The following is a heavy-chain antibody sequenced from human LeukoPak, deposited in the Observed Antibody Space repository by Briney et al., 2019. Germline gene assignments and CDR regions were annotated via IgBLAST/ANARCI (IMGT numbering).Heavy chain of an antibody. J-gene: IGHJ4*02. CDR1: GYTFTSYY. Sequence: ASVKVSCKASGYTFTSYYMHWVRQAPGQGLEWMGIINPSGGSTSCAQKFQGRVTMTRDTSTSTVYMELSSLRSEDTAVYYCARASRRLRTFDYWGQGTLVTVSS. CDR2: INPSGGST. V-gene: IGHV1-46*01. CDR3: ARASRRLRTFDY. D-gene: IGHD4-17*01.